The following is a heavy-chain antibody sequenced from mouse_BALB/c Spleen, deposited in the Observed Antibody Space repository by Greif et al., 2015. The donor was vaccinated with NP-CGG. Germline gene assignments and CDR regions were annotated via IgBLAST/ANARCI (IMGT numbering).Heavy chain of an antibody. CDR1: GFNIKDTY. J-gene: IGHJ3*01. CDR3: AALRGAY. Sequence: VQLKESGAELVKPGASVKLSCTASGFNIKDTYMHWVKQRPEQGLEWIGRIDPANGNTKYDPKFQGKATITADTSSNTAYLQLSSLTSEDTAVYYCAALRGAYWGQGTLVTVSA. CDR2: IDPANGNT. V-gene: IGHV14-3*02. D-gene: IGHD1-2*01.